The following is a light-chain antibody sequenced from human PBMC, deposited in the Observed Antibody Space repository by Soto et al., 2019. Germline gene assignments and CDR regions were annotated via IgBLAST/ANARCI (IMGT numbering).Light chain of an antibody. Sequence: DIVMTQSPDSLAVSLGERATINCKSSRSLLHCSNNENFLAWYQQRPGQPPELLFYWASTRQSGVPERFSGSGSETDFTLTISSLRAEDVAVYYCQQYFGIPLTFGGGTKVEIK. CDR2: WAS. CDR3: QQYFGIPLT. J-gene: IGKJ4*01. CDR1: RSLLHCSNNENF. V-gene: IGKV4-1*01.